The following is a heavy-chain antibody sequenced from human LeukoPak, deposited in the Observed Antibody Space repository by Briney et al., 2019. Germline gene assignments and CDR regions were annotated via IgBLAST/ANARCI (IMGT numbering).Heavy chain of an antibody. D-gene: IGHD3-16*01. CDR2: ISARGDRT. V-gene: IGHV3-23*01. CDR3: VKEMSGYAYGDY. J-gene: IGHJ4*02. CDR1: GFTCGTYA. Sequence: GGSLRLSCVASGFTCGTYAMSWVRQAAGKGLEWVSAISARGDRTYYADSVKGRFTISRDNSKNTLYVQMNSLRVEDTAAYFCVKEMSGYAYGDYWGQGALVTVSS.